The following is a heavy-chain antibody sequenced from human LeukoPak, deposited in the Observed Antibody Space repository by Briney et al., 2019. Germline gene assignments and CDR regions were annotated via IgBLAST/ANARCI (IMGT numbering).Heavy chain of an antibody. D-gene: IGHD3-16*01. CDR2: ISYDGSNK. J-gene: IGHJ4*02. Sequence: GGSLRLSCAASGFTFSSYAMHWVRQAPGKGLEWVAVISYDGSNKYYADSVKGRFTISRDNSKNTLYLQMNSLRAEDTAVYYCAKDGKKNDYVNFYYWGQGTLVTVSS. CDR3: AKDGKKNDYVNFYY. CDR1: GFTFSSYA. V-gene: IGHV3-30*04.